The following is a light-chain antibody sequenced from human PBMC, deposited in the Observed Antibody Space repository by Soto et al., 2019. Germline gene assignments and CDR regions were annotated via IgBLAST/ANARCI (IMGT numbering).Light chain of an antibody. J-gene: IGKJ4*01. V-gene: IGKV3-20*01. Sequence: EIVLTQSPGTLSLSPGERATLSCRASQNVANNYLAWYQKKPGQAPRFLIDDASSRATGIPDRSSGSGSGTDFTLTIRRLEPEEFALYYCGQYCSPPLTFGGGTKVEIK. CDR3: GQYCSPPLT. CDR1: QNVANNY. CDR2: DAS.